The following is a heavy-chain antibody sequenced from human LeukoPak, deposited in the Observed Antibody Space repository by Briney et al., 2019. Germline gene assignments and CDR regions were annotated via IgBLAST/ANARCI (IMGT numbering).Heavy chain of an antibody. CDR2: ISSEGSFK. D-gene: IGHD2-15*01. CDR3: ARVVVAASTPSDY. V-gene: IGHV3-30-3*01. CDR1: GFTFNSYA. Sequence: GGSLRLSCVGSGFTFNSYALHWVRQAPGKGLEWVAVISSEGSFKYYADSVKGRFTISRDKSKNTLSLKMNSLKAEDTPVYYCARVVVAASTPSDYWGQGTLVTVSS. J-gene: IGHJ4*02.